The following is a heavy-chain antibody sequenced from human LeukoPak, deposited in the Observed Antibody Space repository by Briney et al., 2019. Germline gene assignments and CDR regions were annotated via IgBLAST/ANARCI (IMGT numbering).Heavy chain of an antibody. D-gene: IGHD4-17*01. J-gene: IGHJ5*02. CDR3: ARDRATVTTPFFWFDP. V-gene: IGHV1-2*02. Sequence: ASVKVSCKASGYTFTGYYMHWVRQAPGQGLEWMGWINPNSGGTNYAQKFQGRVTMTRDTSLSTAYMELSRLRSDDTAVYYCARDRATVTTPFFWFDPWGQGTLVTVSS. CDR2: INPNSGGT. CDR1: GYTFTGYY.